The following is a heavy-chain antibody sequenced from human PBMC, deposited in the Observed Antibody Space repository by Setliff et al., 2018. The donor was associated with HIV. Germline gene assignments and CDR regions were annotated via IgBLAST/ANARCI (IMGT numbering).Heavy chain of an antibody. V-gene: IGHV3-7*01. CDR1: GFTFSSYT. CDR3: ATDIVATLDY. Sequence: GESLKISCAASGFTFSSYTMNWVRQAPGKGLEWVANIKQDGSEKYYVDSVKGRFTISRDNAKNSLYLHMNSLRAEDTAVYYCATDIVATLDYWGQGTLVTVSS. J-gene: IGHJ4*02. D-gene: IGHD5-12*01. CDR2: IKQDGSEK.